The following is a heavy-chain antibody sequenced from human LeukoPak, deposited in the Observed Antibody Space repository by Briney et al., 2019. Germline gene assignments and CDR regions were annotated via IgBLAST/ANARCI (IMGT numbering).Heavy chain of an antibody. CDR2: IYSGGST. Sequence: GGSLRLSCAASGFTVSSNYMSWVRQAPGKGLEWVSVIYSGGSTYYADSVKGRFTISRDNSKNTLYLQMNSLRAEDTAVYYCAGEMYYYDSSGYYAPWGQGTLATVSS. D-gene: IGHD3-22*01. J-gene: IGHJ5*02. CDR3: AGEMYYYDSSGYYAP. CDR1: GFTVSSNY. V-gene: IGHV3-53*01.